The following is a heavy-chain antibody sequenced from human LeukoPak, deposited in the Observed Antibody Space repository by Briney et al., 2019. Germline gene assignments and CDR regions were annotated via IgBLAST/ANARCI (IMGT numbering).Heavy chain of an antibody. J-gene: IGHJ4*02. D-gene: IGHD3-22*01. CDR1: GGPISSGGYY. CDR3: ARVRKDSSGYYSYYFDY. CDR2: IYYSGST. Sequence: PSQTLSLTCTVSGGPISSGGYYWSWIRQHLGKGLEWIGYIYYSGSTYYNPSLKSRVTISVDTSKNQFSLKLSSVTAADTAVYYCARVRKDSSGYYSYYFDYWGQGTLVTVSS. V-gene: IGHV4-31*03.